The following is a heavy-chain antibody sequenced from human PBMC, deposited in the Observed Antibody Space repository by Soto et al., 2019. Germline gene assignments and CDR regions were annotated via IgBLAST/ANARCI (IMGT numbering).Heavy chain of an antibody. D-gene: IGHD6-13*01. J-gene: IGHJ3*01. CDR1: GGTVTVDS. CDR2: IIPLFGAG. Sequence: QVHLVQSAAEVKRPGSSVKLSCKASGGTVTVDSITWLRQAPGHTLEWIGGIIPLFGAGNVAERVKDRLDLSADASTSTAYMRLRGLKSEDTARYYCARTIRGEAAAIPPPFYVWGQGTMVIVSP. CDR3: ARTIRGEAAAIPPPFYV. V-gene: IGHV1-69*01.